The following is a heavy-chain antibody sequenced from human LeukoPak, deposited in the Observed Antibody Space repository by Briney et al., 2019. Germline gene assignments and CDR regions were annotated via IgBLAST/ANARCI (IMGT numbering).Heavy chain of an antibody. D-gene: IGHD4-17*01. J-gene: IGHJ4*02. Sequence: GGSLRLSCAASGFTFSSYWMSWVRQAPGKGLEWVANIKQVGSEKYYVDSVKGRFTISRDNAKNSLYLQMNSLRAEDTAVYYCAREYGDYVFDYWGQGTLVTVSS. CDR3: AREYGDYVFDY. CDR2: IKQVGSEK. V-gene: IGHV3-7*01. CDR1: GFTFSSYW.